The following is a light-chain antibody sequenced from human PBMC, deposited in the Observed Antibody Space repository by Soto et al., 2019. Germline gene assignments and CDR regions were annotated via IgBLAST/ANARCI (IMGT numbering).Light chain of an antibody. CDR2: DAA. J-gene: IGKJ2*01. CDR3: QQYKSSYT. V-gene: IGKV1-5*01. Sequence: DIQMTQSPSTLSASVGDRVTITCRASQSISGWLAWYQQRPGKAPKLLIYDAASFESGVPSRFSGSESGTEFTLASSSLHPVDVATYYCQQYKSSYTFGQGTKLEIK. CDR1: QSISGW.